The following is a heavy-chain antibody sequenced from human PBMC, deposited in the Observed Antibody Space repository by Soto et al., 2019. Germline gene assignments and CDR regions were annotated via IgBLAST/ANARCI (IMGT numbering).Heavy chain of an antibody. V-gene: IGHV3-48*02. Sequence: PGGSLRLSCAVSGFTFSSFGTNWVRQAPGKGLEWISYITSDSSTRHYADFVKGRFTISRDNAKNSLYLQMNSLRDEDTAVYFCARDPDGIIDFDYCGQGTQVTVSS. J-gene: IGHJ4*02. D-gene: IGHD3-10*01. CDR1: GFTFSSFG. CDR2: ITSDSSTR. CDR3: ARDPDGIIDFDY.